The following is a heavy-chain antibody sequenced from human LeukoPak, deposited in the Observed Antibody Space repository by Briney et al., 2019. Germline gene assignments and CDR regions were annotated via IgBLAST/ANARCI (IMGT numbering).Heavy chain of an antibody. CDR1: GGSISSSSYY. J-gene: IGHJ3*02. Sequence: SETLSLTCTVSGGSISSSSYYWGWIRQPPGKGLEWIGSIYYSGSTYYNPSLKSRVTISVDTSKNQFSLKLSSVTAADTAVYYCAREGDLLRFLEWLSRPDAFDIWGQGTMVTVSS. CDR2: IYYSGST. V-gene: IGHV4-39*01. CDR3: AREGDLLRFLEWLSRPDAFDI. D-gene: IGHD3-3*01.